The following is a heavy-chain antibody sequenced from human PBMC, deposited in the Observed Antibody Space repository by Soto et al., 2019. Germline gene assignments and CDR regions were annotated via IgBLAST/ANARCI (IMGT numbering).Heavy chain of an antibody. CDR2: IWYDGSNK. V-gene: IGHV3-33*01. CDR3: ARDDSPQSRSSPYYYYYGMDV. Sequence: PGGSLRLSCAASGFTFSSYGMHWVRQAPGKGLEWVAVIWYDGSNKYYADSVKGRFTISRDNSKNTLYLQMNSLRAEDTAVYYCARDDSPQSRSSPYYYYYGMDVWGQGTTVTVSS. D-gene: IGHD6-13*01. J-gene: IGHJ6*02. CDR1: GFTFSSYG.